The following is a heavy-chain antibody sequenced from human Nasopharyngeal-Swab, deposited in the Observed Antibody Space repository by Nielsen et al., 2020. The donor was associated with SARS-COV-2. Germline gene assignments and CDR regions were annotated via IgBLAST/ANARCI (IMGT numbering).Heavy chain of an antibody. Sequence: SETLSLTCTVSGGSISSSSYYWGWIRQPPGKGLEWIGSIYYSGSTYYNPSLKSRVTISVDTSKNQFSLKLSSMTAADTAVYYCASYYDSSGYRTFYYYYMDVWGKGTTVTVSS. CDR2: IYYSGST. CDR1: GGSISSSSYY. CDR3: ASYYDSSGYRTFYYYYMDV. D-gene: IGHD3-22*01. V-gene: IGHV4-39*01. J-gene: IGHJ6*03.